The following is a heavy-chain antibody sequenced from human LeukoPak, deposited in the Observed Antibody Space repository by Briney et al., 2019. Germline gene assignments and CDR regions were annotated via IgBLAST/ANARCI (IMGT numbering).Heavy chain of an antibody. CDR3: ARERRLTTAFDY. CDR2: IRGNGGST. Sequence: GGSLRLSRAASGFTFSSYPMSWVRQAPGKGLEWVSYIRGNGGSTYYADSVKGRFTISRDNSKNILFLQMNSLRAEDTAVYYCARERRLTTAFDYWGQGTLVTVSS. V-gene: IGHV3-23*01. D-gene: IGHD4-17*01. J-gene: IGHJ4*02. CDR1: GFTFSSYP.